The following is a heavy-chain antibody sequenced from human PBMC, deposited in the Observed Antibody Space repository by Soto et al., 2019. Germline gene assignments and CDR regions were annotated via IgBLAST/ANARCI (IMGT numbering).Heavy chain of an antibody. CDR1: GFTFSNAW. Sequence: GGSLRLSCAASGFTFSNAWMSWVRQAPGKGLEWVGRIKSKTDGGTTDYAAPVKGRFTISRDDSKNTLYLQMNSLKTEDTAVYYCTTDTCVRPAAAGDDFAYCGQATLVTLS. CDR2: IKSKTDGGTT. D-gene: IGHD6-13*01. J-gene: IGHJ4*02. CDR3: TTDTCVRPAAAGDDFAY. V-gene: IGHV3-15*01.